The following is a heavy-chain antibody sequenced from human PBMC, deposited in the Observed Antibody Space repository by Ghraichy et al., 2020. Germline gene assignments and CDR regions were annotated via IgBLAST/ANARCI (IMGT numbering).Heavy chain of an antibody. D-gene: IGHD3-9*01. V-gene: IGHV4-39*07. J-gene: IGHJ5*02. CDR2: IYYSGST. Sequence: SETLALTCTVSGGSISSSSYYWGWIRQPPGKGLEWIGSIYYSGSTYYNPSLKSRVTISVDTSKNQFSLKLSSVTAADTAVYYCARGGYFDWLLEAWGQGTLVTVSS. CDR1: GGSISSSSYY. CDR3: ARGGYFDWLLEA.